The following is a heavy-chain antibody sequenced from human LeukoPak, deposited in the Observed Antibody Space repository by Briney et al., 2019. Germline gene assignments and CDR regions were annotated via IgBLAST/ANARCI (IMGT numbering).Heavy chain of an antibody. CDR2: ISSSSSYI. V-gene: IGHV3-21*01. CDR1: GFTFSSYS. Sequence: GGSLRLSCAASGFTFSSYSMSWVRQAPGKGLEWVSSISSSSSYIYYADSVKGRFTISRDNAKNSLYLQMNSLRAEDTAVYYCAREPDDYYDSSGYPWGQGTLVTVSS. J-gene: IGHJ5*02. D-gene: IGHD3-22*01. CDR3: AREPDDYYDSSGYP.